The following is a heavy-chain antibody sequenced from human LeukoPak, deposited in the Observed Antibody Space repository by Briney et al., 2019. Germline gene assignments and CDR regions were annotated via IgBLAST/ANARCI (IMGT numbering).Heavy chain of an antibody. Sequence: PGGSLRLSCAASGFTFSSYAMHWVRQAPGKGLEWVANINKEGSEKNYVDSVKGRFTISRDDAKNSLYLQMNSLRAEDTAVYYCVRGGGSGWPYDYWGQGTLVTVSS. J-gene: IGHJ4*02. CDR2: INKEGSEK. V-gene: IGHV3-7*01. CDR1: GFTFSSYA. CDR3: VRGGGSGWPYDY. D-gene: IGHD6-19*01.